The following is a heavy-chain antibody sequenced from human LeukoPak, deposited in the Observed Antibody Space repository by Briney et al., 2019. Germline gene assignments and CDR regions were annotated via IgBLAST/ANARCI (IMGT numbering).Heavy chain of an antibody. CDR1: GGSISSSVYL. J-gene: IGHJ4*02. D-gene: IGHD3-10*01. CDR2: IHYSGST. V-gene: IGHV4-39*01. CDR3: LRSHGAY. Sequence: PSETLSLTCTVFGGSISSSVYLWGWVRQPPGKGLELIGNIHYSGSTYYNPSLKSRVTISVDTSKNQFSLNLRSVTAADTAVYYCLRSHGAYWGQGTPVTVSS.